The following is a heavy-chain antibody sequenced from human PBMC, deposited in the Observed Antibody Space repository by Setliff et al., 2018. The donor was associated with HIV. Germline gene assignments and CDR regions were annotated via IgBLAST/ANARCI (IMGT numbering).Heavy chain of an antibody. V-gene: IGHV4-39*07. CDR2: IYYSGST. D-gene: IGHD3-9*01. Sequence: TLSLTCTVSGGSISSSSYYWGWIRQPPGKGLEWIGSIYYSGSTYYNPSLKSRVTISVDTSKNQFSLKLSSVTAADTAVYYCARYFDWFSYGMDVWGQGTTVTAP. CDR1: GGSISSSSYY. CDR3: ARYFDWFSYGMDV. J-gene: IGHJ6*02.